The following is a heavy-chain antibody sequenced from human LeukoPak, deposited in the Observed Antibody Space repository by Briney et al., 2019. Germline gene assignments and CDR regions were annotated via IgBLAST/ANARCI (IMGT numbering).Heavy chain of an antibody. CDR1: GFTFSNYA. J-gene: IGHJ4*02. CDR3: AKSLDMVRGVIIL. V-gene: IGHV3-23*01. Sequence: GGSLRLSCEASGFTFSNYAMSWVRQAPGKGLEWVSAISGSGGSTYYADSVKGRFTISRDDSKNTLYLQMNSLRAEDTAVYYCAKSLDMVRGVIILWGQGTLVTVSS. D-gene: IGHD3-10*01. CDR2: ISGSGGST.